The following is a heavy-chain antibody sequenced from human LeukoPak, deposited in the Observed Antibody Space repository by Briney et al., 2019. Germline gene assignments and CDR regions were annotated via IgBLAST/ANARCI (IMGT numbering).Heavy chain of an antibody. CDR3: ATSAQWYFDL. J-gene: IGHJ2*01. Sequence: PGGSLRLSCAASGFTVSSNYMSWVRQAPGKGLEWVSIIYSGGSTYYADSVKGRFTISRDNSKNTLYLQMNSPRAEDTAVYYCATSAQWYFDLWGRGTLVTVSS. CDR1: GFTVSSNY. V-gene: IGHV3-53*01. CDR2: IYSGGST.